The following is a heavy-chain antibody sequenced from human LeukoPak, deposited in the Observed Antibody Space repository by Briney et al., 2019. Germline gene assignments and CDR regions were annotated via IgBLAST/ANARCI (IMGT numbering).Heavy chain of an antibody. CDR2: IIPIFGTA. V-gene: IGHV1-69*13. CDR1: VGTFSSYA. Sequence: ASVKVSCKASVGTFSSYAISWVRQAPGQGLEWMGGIIPIFGTANYAQKFQGRVTITADESTSTAYMELSSLRSEDTAVYYCAVNIVATTLAWDYWGQGTLVTVSS. D-gene: IGHD5-12*01. CDR3: AVNIVATTLAWDY. J-gene: IGHJ4*02.